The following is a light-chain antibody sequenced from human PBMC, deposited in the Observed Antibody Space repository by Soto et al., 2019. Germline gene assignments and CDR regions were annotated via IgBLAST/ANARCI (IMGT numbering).Light chain of an antibody. CDR2: DAS. J-gene: IGKJ5*01. CDR3: QQRQYWPPIT. CDR1: LSVSSY. V-gene: IGKV3-11*01. Sequence: VVTQSPPTLSLSPGERATLSCRTSLSVSSYLAWYQQKPGQAPRLLIYDASNRATGIPARFTGSGSGTDFNLTISTLEPEAFAVYYCQQRQYWPPITFGQGTRLEIK.